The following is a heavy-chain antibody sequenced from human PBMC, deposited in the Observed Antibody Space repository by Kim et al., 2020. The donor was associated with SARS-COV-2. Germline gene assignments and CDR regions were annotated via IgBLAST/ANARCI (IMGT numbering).Heavy chain of an antibody. D-gene: IGHD1-26*01. Sequence: SVKGRFTISRDNAKNSLYLQMNSLRAEDTAVYYCARVGGSGSYPGDAFDIWGQGTMVTVSS. J-gene: IGHJ3*02. V-gene: IGHV3-11*01. CDR3: ARVGGSGSYPGDAFDI.